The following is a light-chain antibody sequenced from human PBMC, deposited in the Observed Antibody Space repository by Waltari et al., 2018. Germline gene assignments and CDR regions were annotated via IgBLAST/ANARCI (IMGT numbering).Light chain of an antibody. CDR2: DVT. Sequence: QSALTQPRSVSGSPGQSVTLSCTGTSSDIGGYTHVSWYQQHPGKVPKPIIFDVTKRPSGVPDRFSGSKAGNTASLTISGLQAGDEAVYFCCSYAGKYTSVFGAGTKVTVL. CDR3: CSYAGKYTSV. CDR1: SSDIGGYTH. V-gene: IGLV2-11*01. J-gene: IGLJ2*01.